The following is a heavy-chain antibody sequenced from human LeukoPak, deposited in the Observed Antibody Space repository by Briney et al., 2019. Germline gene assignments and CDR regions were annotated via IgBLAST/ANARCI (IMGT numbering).Heavy chain of an antibody. V-gene: IGHV3-11*01. Sequence: GGSLRLSCAASGFTFSDYYMSWIRQAPGKGLEWVSYISSSGNTILYADSVKGRFTVSRDNAKNSLYLQMNGLRAEDTAVYYCARGRCSGASCYGYNWFDPWGQGTLVTVPS. J-gene: IGHJ5*02. D-gene: IGHD2-2*01. CDR3: ARGRCSGASCYGYNWFDP. CDR1: GFTFSDYY. CDR2: ISSSGNTI.